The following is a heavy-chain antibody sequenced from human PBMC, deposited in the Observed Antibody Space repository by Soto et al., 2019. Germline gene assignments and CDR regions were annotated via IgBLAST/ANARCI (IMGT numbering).Heavy chain of an antibody. CDR1: GFTFSSYS. J-gene: IGHJ3*02. D-gene: IGHD3-10*01. CDR3: AREFGLLWFGEPNDAFDI. Sequence: GGSLRLSCAASGFTFSSYSMNWVRQAPGKGLEWVSYISSSSSTIYYADSVKGRFTISRDNAKNSLYLQMNSLRGEDTAVYYCAREFGLLWFGEPNDAFDIWGQGTMVTVSS. CDR2: ISSSSSTI. V-gene: IGHV3-48*01.